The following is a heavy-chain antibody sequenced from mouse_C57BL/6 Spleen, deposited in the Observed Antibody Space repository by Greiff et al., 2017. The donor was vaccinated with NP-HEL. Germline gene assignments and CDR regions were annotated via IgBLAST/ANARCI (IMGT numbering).Heavy chain of an antibody. CDR2: FHPYNDDT. J-gene: IGHJ4*01. V-gene: IGHV1-47*01. Sequence: VQRVESGAELVKPGASVKMSCKASGYTFTTYPIEWMKQNHGKSLEWIGNFHPYNDDTKYNEKFKGKATLTVEKSSSTVYLELSRLTSDDSAVYYCARSYYYGSSYWAMDYWGQGTSVTVSS. D-gene: IGHD1-1*01. CDR1: GYTFTTYP. CDR3: ARSYYYGSSYWAMDY.